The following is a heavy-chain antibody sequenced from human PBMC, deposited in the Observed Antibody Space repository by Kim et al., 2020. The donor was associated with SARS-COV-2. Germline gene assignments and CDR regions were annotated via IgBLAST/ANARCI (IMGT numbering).Heavy chain of an antibody. D-gene: IGHD3-3*01. CDR3: ARHHIITIFGVVIRYFDY. V-gene: IGHV4-39*01. Sequence: KSRVTISVDTSKNQFSLKLSSVTAADTVVYYCARHHIITIFGVVIRYFDYWGQGTLVTVSS. J-gene: IGHJ4*02.